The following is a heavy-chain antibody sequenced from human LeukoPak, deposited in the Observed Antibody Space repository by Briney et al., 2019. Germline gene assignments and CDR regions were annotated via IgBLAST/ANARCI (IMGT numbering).Heavy chain of an antibody. V-gene: IGHV1-18*01. CDR1: GYTFTSYG. CDR3: ASDVDYYDSSGQGYQH. Sequence: ASVKVSCKSSGYTFTSYGIRWVRQAPGQGLEWMGWISAYNGNTNYAQKLQGRVTMTTDTSPSTAYMELRSLRSDDTAVYYCASDVDYYDSSGQGYQHWGQGTLVTVSS. CDR2: ISAYNGNT. J-gene: IGHJ1*01. D-gene: IGHD3-22*01.